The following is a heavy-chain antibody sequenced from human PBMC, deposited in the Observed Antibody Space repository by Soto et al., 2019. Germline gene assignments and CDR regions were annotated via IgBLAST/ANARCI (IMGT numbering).Heavy chain of an antibody. CDR3: ARFNGGNSVGSFDY. Sequence: QVQLVESGGGEGNPGGSWSPSCAPFGFTLVGFGSHWVRRAQGKGREWVAVIWYDGSKEYYVDSVKGRFTISRDNSKNILYLQINSLRAEDTAVYYCARFNGGNSVGSFDYWGQGTLVTVSS. CDR2: IWYDGSKE. V-gene: IGHV3-33*01. D-gene: IGHD4-4*01. J-gene: IGHJ4*02. CDR1: GFTLVGFG.